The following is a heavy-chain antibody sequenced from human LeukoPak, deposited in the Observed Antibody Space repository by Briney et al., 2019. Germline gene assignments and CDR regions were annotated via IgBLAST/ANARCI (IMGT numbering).Heavy chain of an antibody. CDR2: IYPSGNT. CDR3: ARGGTKRTFQH. D-gene: IGHD2-8*01. V-gene: IGHV4-4*07. CDR1: GGSFSSYF. Sequence: SETLSLTCSISGGSFSSYFWSWVRQPAGKGLEWIGRIYPSGNTNYNPSLKSRVTISVDTSKNQFSLKLSSVTAADTAVYYCARGGTKRTFQHWGQGTLVTVSS. J-gene: IGHJ1*01.